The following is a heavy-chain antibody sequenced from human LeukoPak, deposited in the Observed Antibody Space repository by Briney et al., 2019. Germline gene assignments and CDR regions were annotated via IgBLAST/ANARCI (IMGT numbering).Heavy chain of an antibody. V-gene: IGHV1-2*02. D-gene: IGHD6-6*01. J-gene: IGHJ4*02. CDR3: ARARWQLVPYFDS. CDR1: GYTFTDYY. Sequence: ASVKVCCKASGYTFTDYYMHWVRQAPGRGLEWMGWINPNSGGTNFAQKFQGRVAMTRDTSISTAYLELGSLRSGDTAVYFCARARWQLVPYFDSWGQGTLVTVSS. CDR2: INPNSGGT.